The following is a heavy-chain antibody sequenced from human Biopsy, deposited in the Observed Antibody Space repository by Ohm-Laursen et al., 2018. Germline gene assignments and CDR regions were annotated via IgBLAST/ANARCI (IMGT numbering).Heavy chain of an antibody. J-gene: IGHJ6*02. Sequence: SVKVSCKASGDTFTTSAISWVRQVPGQGLDWMGRIIPILGTVDYGQNFQGRVTTRADTSTTFLELTSLRYDDTAVYYCASGNIGGVGLDVWGLGTTVTVSS. CDR1: GDTFTTSA. V-gene: IGHV1-69*04. CDR2: IIPILGTV. CDR3: ASGNIGGVGLDV. D-gene: IGHD3-10*01.